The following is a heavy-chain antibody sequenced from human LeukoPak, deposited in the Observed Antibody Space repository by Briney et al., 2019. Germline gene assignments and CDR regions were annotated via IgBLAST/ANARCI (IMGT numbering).Heavy chain of an antibody. CDR3: ARVGYYDSSGYPNWFDP. Sequence: ASVKLSCKASGGTFSSYAISWVRQAPGQGLEWVGRIIPILGIANYAQKFQGRVTITADKSTSTAYMELSSLRSEDTAVYYCARVGYYDSSGYPNWFDPWGQGTLVTVSS. D-gene: IGHD3-22*01. CDR2: IIPILGIA. CDR1: GGTFSSYA. V-gene: IGHV1-69*04. J-gene: IGHJ5*02.